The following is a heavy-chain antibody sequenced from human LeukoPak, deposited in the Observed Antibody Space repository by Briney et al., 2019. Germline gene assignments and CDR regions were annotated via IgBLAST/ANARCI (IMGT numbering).Heavy chain of an antibody. D-gene: IGHD2-2*01. CDR2: IYPGDSDT. V-gene: IGHV5-51*01. CDR1: GYSFTSYW. J-gene: IGHJ4*02. Sequence: GESLKISCKGSGYSFTSYWIGWVRQMPGKGLEWMGIIYPGDSDTRYSPPFQGQVTISAARSISTAYLQWSSLKASDTAMYYCARLEVPAAAGDYWGQGTLVTVSS. CDR3: ARLEVPAAAGDY.